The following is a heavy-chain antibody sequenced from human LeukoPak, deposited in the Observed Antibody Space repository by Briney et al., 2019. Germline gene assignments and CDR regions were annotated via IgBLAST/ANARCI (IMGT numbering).Heavy chain of an antibody. CDR3: ARGGGNSWLELFDF. D-gene: IGHD6-13*01. Sequence: SETLSLTCSVSGGSISSSSNNWVWIAQPPGKGLEWIVSIYDSGSTYYSPSLKSRVTISLDTSKNQFYLKLSSVTAADTAVYYCARGGGNSWLELFDFWGQGALVTVSS. CDR2: IYDSGST. CDR1: GGSISSSSNN. J-gene: IGHJ4*02. V-gene: IGHV4-39*01.